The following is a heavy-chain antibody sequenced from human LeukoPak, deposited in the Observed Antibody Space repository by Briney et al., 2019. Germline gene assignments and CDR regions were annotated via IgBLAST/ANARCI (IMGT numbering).Heavy chain of an antibody. CDR1: GFTFDDYA. Sequence: HPGGSLRLSCAASGFTFDDYAMHWVRQAPGKGLEWVSLISWDGGTTDYADSVKGRFTISRDNSKNSLYLQMNSLRAEDTALYYCAKDIQDCSNGVCYKGYFDYWGQGTLVTVSS. CDR2: ISWDGGTT. D-gene: IGHD2-8*01. J-gene: IGHJ4*02. CDR3: AKDIQDCSNGVCYKGYFDY. V-gene: IGHV3-43D*03.